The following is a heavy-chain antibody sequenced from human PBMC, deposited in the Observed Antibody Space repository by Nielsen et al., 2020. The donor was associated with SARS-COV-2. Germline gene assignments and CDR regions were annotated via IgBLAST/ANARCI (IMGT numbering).Heavy chain of an antibody. CDR1: GGSISSYY. CDR2: IYYSGST. CDR3: ARAVDGDCSSTSCSQYYYYGMDV. Sequence: SETLSLTCTVSGGSISSYYWSWIRQPPGKGLEWIGYIYYSGSTNYNPSLKSRVTISVDTSKNQFSLKLSSVTAADTAVYYCARAVDGDCSSTSCSQYYYYGMDVWGQGTTVTVSS. J-gene: IGHJ6*02. V-gene: IGHV4-59*13. D-gene: IGHD2-2*01.